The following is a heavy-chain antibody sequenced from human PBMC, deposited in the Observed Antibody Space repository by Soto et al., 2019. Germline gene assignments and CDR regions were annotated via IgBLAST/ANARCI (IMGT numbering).Heavy chain of an antibody. CDR2: ISGSGGST. CDR1: GFKFSSYA. V-gene: IGHV3-23*01. Sequence: AFLRHSDADRGFKFSSYAISWVRQAKRKGLEWVSAISGSGGSTSYADSVKGRFTISRDNSKNTLYLQMNSLRAEDTAVYYCAKAFTGQRYFDYWGQGTLVTVSS. J-gene: IGHJ4*02. CDR3: AKAFTGQRYFDY. D-gene: IGHD3-16*01.